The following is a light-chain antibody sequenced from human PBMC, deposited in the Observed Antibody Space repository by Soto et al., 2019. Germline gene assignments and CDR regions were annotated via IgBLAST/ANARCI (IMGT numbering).Light chain of an antibody. V-gene: IGKV3-15*01. CDR3: QQYKNWPPFT. CDR1: QSVSTN. CDR2: GAS. J-gene: IGKJ5*01. Sequence: EIVMTQSPATLSVSPGERAIVSCRASQSVSTNLGWYQQKPGQAPRLLIFGASTRATGIPARFSGSGSGTEFTLTISSLQSEDSAVYYCQQYKNWPPFTFGQGTRLEIK.